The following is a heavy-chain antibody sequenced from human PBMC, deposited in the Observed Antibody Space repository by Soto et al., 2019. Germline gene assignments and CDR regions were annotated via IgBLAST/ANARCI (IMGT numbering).Heavy chain of an antibody. CDR3: ARDKENSTAFGDAFDN. CDR1: GGSISSGDYY. D-gene: IGHD2-2*01. J-gene: IGHJ3*02. V-gene: IGHV4-30-4*01. Sequence: SETLSLTCTVSGGSISSGDYYWSWIRQPPGKGLEWIGYIYYSGSTYYNPSLKSRVTISVDTSKNQFSLKLSSVTAADTAVYYCARDKENSTAFGDAFDNWGQGTMVTVSS. CDR2: IYYSGST.